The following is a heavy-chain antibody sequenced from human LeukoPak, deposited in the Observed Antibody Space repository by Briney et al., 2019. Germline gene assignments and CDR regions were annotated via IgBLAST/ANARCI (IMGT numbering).Heavy chain of an antibody. CDR2: IYYSGST. D-gene: IGHD3-3*01. J-gene: IGHJ4*02. Sequence: SETLSLTGTVSGGSSSSSSYYWGWIRQPPGKGLEWIGSIYYSGSTYYNPSLKSRVTISVDTSKNQFSLKLGSVIAADTAVYYCARHYLEWLFPLDYWGQGTLVTVSS. CDR1: GGSSSSSSYY. V-gene: IGHV4-39*01. CDR3: ARHYLEWLFPLDY.